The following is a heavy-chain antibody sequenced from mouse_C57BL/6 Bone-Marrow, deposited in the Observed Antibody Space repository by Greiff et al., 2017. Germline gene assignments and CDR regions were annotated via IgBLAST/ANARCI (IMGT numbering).Heavy chain of an antibody. CDR3: ARRGNYFYAMDY. Sequence: QVQLQQPGAELVMPGASVKLSCKASGYTFTSYWMHWVKQRPGQGLEWIGEIDPSDSYTNYNQKFKGKSTLTVDKSSSTAYMQLSSLTSEDSAVDYCARRGNYFYAMDYWGQGTSVTVSS. CDR2: IDPSDSYT. CDR1: GYTFTSYW. J-gene: IGHJ4*01. V-gene: IGHV1-69*01. D-gene: IGHD2-1*01.